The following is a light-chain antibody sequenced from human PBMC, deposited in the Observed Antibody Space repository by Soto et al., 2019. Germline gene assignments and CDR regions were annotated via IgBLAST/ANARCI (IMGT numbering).Light chain of an antibody. CDR3: SSYAGSNNWV. Sequence: QSVLTQPPSVSGAPGQRVTISCSGTSSNIGADYDVHWYQQLPGTAPKLLIFDYSIRPSGVPDRFSASKSGTSASLAITGLQAEDEADYYCSSYAGSNNWVFGGGTKVTVL. V-gene: IGLV1-40*01. CDR1: SSNIGADYD. J-gene: IGLJ3*02. CDR2: DYS.